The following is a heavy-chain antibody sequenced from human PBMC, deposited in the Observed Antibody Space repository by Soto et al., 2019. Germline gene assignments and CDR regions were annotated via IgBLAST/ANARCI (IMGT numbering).Heavy chain of an antibody. Sequence: EEQVSESGGALVQPGGSLRLSCAASGFNFNTFAMSWIRQAPGKGLEWVSHISSSGGSRDYADSVRGRFTISRDNSKNLLFLQMNSLRADDTATYYCAKDPPSPWTANWVDPWGKGTLVTVSS. CDR1: GFNFNTFA. V-gene: IGHV3-23*01. D-gene: IGHD1-1*01. J-gene: IGHJ5*02. CDR3: AKDPPSPWTANWVDP. CDR2: ISSSGGSR.